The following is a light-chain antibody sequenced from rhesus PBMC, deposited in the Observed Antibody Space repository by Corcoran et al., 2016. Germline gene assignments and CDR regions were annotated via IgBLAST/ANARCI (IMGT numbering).Light chain of an antibody. CDR2: KAS. CDR3: QQYSSSPWT. Sequence: DIQMTQSPSSLSASVGDTVTITCRASQSISTWLAWYQQKPGKAPKPLIYKASSLQSGVPSRFRGSGSGTEFTLTISSLQSEDVATYYCQQYSSSPWTFGQGTKVEIK. J-gene: IGKJ1*01. CDR1: QSISTW. V-gene: IGKV1-22*01.